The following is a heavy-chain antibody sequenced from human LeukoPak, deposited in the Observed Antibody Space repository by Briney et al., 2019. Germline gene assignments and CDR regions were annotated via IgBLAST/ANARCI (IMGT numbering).Heavy chain of an antibody. CDR1: GGSISGYY. CDR2: IYYSGST. V-gene: IGHV4-59*08. Sequence: SETLSLTCTVSGGSISGYYWSWIRQPPGKGLEWIGYIYYSGSTNYNPSLKSRVTISVDTSKNQFSLKLSSVTAADTAVYYCARRGYDFWSGYYTGYFDYWGQGTLVTVSS. D-gene: IGHD3-3*01. J-gene: IGHJ4*02. CDR3: ARRGYDFWSGYYTGYFDY.